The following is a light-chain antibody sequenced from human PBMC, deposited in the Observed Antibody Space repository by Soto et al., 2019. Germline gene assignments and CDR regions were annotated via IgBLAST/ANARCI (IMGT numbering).Light chain of an antibody. V-gene: IGLV2-14*01. J-gene: IGLJ2*01. CDR3: SSYTSSSTPRVV. Sequence: QSVLTQPASVSGSPGQSITISCTGTSSDVGAYNYVSWYQQHPGKAPKLMIYEVSHRPSGVSHRFSGSKSGNTASLTISGLQAEDEADYYCSSYTSSSTPRVVFGGGTKLTVL. CDR1: SSDVGAYNY. CDR2: EVS.